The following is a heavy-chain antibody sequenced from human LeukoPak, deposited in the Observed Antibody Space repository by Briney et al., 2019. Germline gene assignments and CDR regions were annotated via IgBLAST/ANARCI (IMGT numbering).Heavy chain of an antibody. Sequence: ASVKVSCKASGYTFTGFYIHWVRQAPGQGLEWMGWISAYNGNTNYAQKLQGRVTMTTDTSTSTAYMELRSLRSDDTAVYYCARSSIVVVAPFDYWGQGTLVTVSS. CDR1: GYTFTGFY. CDR2: ISAYNGNT. J-gene: IGHJ4*02. CDR3: ARSSIVVVAPFDY. D-gene: IGHD3-22*01. V-gene: IGHV1-18*04.